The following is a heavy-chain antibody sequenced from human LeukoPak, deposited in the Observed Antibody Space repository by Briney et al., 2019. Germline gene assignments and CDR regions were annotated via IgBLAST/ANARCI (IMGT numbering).Heavy chain of an antibody. J-gene: IGHJ4*02. CDR3: AKDCALEYGAVAGLFDY. D-gene: IGHD6-19*01. Sequence: GGSLRLSCAASGFTFSSYAMSWVRQAPGKGLEWVSAISGSGGSTYYAGSVKGRFTISRDNSKNTLYLQMNSLRAEDTAVYYCAKDCALEYGAVAGLFDYWGQGTLVTVSS. CDR1: GFTFSSYA. V-gene: IGHV3-23*01. CDR2: ISGSGGST.